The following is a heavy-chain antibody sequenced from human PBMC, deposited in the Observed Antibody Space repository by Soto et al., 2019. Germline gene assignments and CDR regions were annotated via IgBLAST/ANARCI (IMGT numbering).Heavy chain of an antibody. J-gene: IGHJ4*02. D-gene: IGHD6-19*01. CDR1: GFTFSDYA. CDR2: VSHDGRNT. CDR3: AKGGRQWLVTSDFNY. V-gene: IGHV3-30*18. Sequence: VQLVESGGGVVQPGRSLRLSCAASGFTFSDYAMHWVRQAPGKGLEWVAVVSHDGRNTHYADSVKGRFTISRDSSKNTVSLEMTRLCAEGTAVYYCAKGGRQWLVTSDFNYWGQGALVTVSS.